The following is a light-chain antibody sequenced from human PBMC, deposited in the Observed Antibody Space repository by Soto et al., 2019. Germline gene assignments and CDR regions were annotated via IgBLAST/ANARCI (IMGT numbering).Light chain of an antibody. J-gene: IGKJ4*01. CDR3: LQRSNWPPLLS. CDR2: DAS. CDR1: QSVTTY. V-gene: IGKV3-11*01. Sequence: EIVLTQSPATLSLSPGERATLSCRASQSVTTYLAWYQQKPGQAPRLLIYDASSRATGIPARFSGSGSGTDCTFDISSLEPEDFAFYYCLQRSNWPPLLSFGGGTKVEIK.